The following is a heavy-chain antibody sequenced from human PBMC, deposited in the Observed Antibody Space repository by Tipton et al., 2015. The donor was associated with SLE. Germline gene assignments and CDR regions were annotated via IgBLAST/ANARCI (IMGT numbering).Heavy chain of an antibody. CDR2: ISYDGRT. Sequence: TLSLTCTATGDSVTSSGYYWSWIRQHPGKGLEWIGFISYDGRTKYNPSLKSRVTISLDKSKTQFFLRLSSVTAADTAVYFCARGPNWGLDDAFDIWGQGTMVSVSS. D-gene: IGHD7-27*01. CDR3: ARGPNWGLDDAFDI. CDR1: GDSVTSSGYY. V-gene: IGHV4-31*03. J-gene: IGHJ3*02.